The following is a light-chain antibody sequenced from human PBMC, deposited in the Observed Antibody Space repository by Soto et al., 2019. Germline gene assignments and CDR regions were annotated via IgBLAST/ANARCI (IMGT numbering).Light chain of an antibody. J-gene: IGKJ5*01. CDR1: QNINNY. CDR2: DAS. CDR3: QQYENLPT. V-gene: IGKV1-33*01. Sequence: IPIAPPPFPLFSSVGERVPITFQASQNINNYLNWYQQKPGRAPKPLIYDASNLEAGVPSRFRGSGSGTDFTFTISRLQPEDIATYYCQQYENLPTFGQGTRLEIK.